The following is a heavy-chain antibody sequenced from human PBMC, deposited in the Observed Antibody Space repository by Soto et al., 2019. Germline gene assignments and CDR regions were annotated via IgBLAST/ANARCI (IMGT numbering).Heavy chain of an antibody. CDR2: ISYDGSNK. V-gene: IGHV3-30-3*01. J-gene: IGHJ4*02. Sequence: QVQLVESGGGVVQPGRSLRLSCAASGFTFSSYAMHWVRQAPGKGLEWVAVISYDGSNKYYADSVKGRFTISRDNSKNTLYLQMNSLRAEDTAVYYCARDPGRMGATDYWGQGTLVTVSS. CDR3: ARDPGRMGATDY. D-gene: IGHD1-26*01. CDR1: GFTFSSYA.